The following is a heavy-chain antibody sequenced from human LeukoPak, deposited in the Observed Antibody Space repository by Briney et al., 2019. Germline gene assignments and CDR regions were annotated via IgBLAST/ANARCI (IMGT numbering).Heavy chain of an antibody. CDR3: ARDLAVAGTSWFDP. CDR2: IYYSGST. D-gene: IGHD6-19*01. J-gene: IGHJ5*02. CDR1: GGSISSYY. V-gene: IGHV4-59*01. Sequence: PSETLSLTCTVSGGSISSYYWSWIRQPPGKGLEWIGYIYYSGSTNYNPSLKSRVTISVDTSKNQFSLKLSSVTAADTAVYYCARDLAVAGTSWFDPWGQGTLVTVSS.